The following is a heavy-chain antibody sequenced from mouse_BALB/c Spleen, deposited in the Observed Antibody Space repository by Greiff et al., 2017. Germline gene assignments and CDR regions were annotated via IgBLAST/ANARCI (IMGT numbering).Heavy chain of an antibody. CDR3: ARGGYGNYYFDY. J-gene: IGHJ2*01. CDR2: IYPGDGDT. CDR1: GYTFTSYW. V-gene: IGHV1-87*01. Sequence: QVQLQQSGAELARPGASVKLSCKASGYTFTSYWMQWVKQRPGQGLEWIGAIYPGDGDTRYTQKFKGKATLTADKSSSTAYMQLSSLTSEDSAVYYCARGGYGNYYFDYWGQGTTLTVSS. D-gene: IGHD2-1*01.